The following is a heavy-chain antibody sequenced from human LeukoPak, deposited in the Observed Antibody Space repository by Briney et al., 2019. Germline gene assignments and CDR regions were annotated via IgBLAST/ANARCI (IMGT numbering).Heavy chain of an antibody. Sequence: PSETLSLTCTVSGGSISTYYWSWIRQPPGKGLEWIGYIYYSGSTNYNPSLKSRVTISVDTSKNQFSLKLSSVTAADTAVYYCTRGDFSLTSSSNSGYDYWGQGTLSPSPQ. V-gene: IGHV4-59*01. D-gene: IGHD6-6*01. CDR3: TRGDFSLTSSSNSGYDY. CDR2: IYYSGST. J-gene: IGHJ4*02. CDR1: GGSISTYY.